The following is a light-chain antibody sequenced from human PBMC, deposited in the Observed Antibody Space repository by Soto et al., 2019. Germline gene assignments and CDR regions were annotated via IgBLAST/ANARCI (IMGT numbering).Light chain of an antibody. J-gene: IGLJ3*02. CDR2: EVN. V-gene: IGLV2-23*02. Sequence: QSALTQPASMSGSPGQSITISCTGTSSDVGLYNLVSWYQHLPGKAPKLIIYEVNERPSGISDRFSGSKSGNTGSLTISGLRDEDEADYYCCSYVGSSILMFGGGTKLTVL. CDR3: CSYVGSSILM. CDR1: SSDVGLYNL.